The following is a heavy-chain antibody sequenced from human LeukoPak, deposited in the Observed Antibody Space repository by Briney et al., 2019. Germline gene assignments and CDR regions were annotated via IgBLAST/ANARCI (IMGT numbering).Heavy chain of an antibody. CDR3: TRSPYVLPLFDY. Sequence: PGGSLRLSCAASGLTFSSYWMSWVRQAPGKGLEWVANIKQDGSEKYYVDSVKGRFTISRDNAKNSLYLQMNSLRAEDTAVYYCTRSPYVLPLFDYWGQGTLVTVSS. CDR2: IKQDGSEK. CDR1: GLTFSSYW. D-gene: IGHD3-16*01. J-gene: IGHJ4*02. V-gene: IGHV3-7*01.